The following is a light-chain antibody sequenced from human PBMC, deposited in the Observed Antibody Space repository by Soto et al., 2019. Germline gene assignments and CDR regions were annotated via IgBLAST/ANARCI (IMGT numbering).Light chain of an antibody. J-gene: IGLJ2*01. V-gene: IGLV3-21*04. CDR1: NIGRKT. Sequence: SYELTQVSSMSLDPGQTARMTCRGDNIGRKTVHWYQQKPGQAPVLVMYNDNERPSGIPERFSGSNTGSTATLTISGVEAADEADYHCQVWDGRNDRIFGGGTKLTVL. CDR3: QVWDGRNDRI. CDR2: NDN.